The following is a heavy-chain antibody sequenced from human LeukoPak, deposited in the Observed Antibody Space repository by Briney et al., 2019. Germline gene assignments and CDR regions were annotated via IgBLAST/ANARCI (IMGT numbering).Heavy chain of an antibody. CDR2: IRYDGSNK. J-gene: IGHJ4*02. D-gene: IGHD4-23*01. CDR1: GFTFSSYG. CDR3: AKLLSNSGRFLY. Sequence: RAGGSLRLSCAASGFTFSSYGMHWVRQAPGKGLEWVAFIRYDGSNKYYADSVKGRFTISRDNSKNTLYLQMNSLRAEDTAVYYCAKLLSNSGRFLYWGQGTLVTVSS. V-gene: IGHV3-30*02.